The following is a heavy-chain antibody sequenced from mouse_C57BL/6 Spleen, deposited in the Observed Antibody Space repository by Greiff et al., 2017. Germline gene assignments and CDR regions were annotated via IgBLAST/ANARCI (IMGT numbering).Heavy chain of an antibody. V-gene: IGHV6-3*01. CDR3: TGIAYPYYAMDY. J-gene: IGHJ4*01. Sequence: EVQLVESGGGLVQPGGSMKLSCVASGFTFSNYWMNWVRQSPEKGLEWVAQIRLKSDNYATDYAESVKGRFTISRDESKSSVYLHMNTLRAEDTGIYYCTGIAYPYYAMDYWGQGTSVTVSS. CDR1: GFTFSNYW. CDR2: IRLKSDNYAT.